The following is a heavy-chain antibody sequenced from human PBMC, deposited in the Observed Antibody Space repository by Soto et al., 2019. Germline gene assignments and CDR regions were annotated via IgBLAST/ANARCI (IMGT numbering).Heavy chain of an antibody. CDR2: ISSSSSTI. CDR3: ARASTRYSSGWTDAFDI. CDR1: GFTFSSYS. D-gene: IGHD6-19*01. V-gene: IGHV3-48*01. Sequence: GGSLRLTCAASGFTFSSYSMNWVRQAPGKGLEWVSYISSSSSTIYYADSVKGRFTISRDNAKNSLYLQMNSLRAEDTAVYYCARASTRYSSGWTDAFDIWGQGTMVTVSS. J-gene: IGHJ3*02.